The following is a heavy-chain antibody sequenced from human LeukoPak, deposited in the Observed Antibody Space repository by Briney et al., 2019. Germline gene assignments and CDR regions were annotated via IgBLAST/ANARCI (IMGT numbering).Heavy chain of an antibody. V-gene: IGHV1-69*02. Sequence: ASVKVSCKASGGTFSSYTISWVRQAPGQGLEWMGRIIPILGIANYAQKFQGRVTMTRDTSTSTVYMELSSLRSEDTAVYYCARARGTSSWDTGVFQHWGQGTLVTVSS. D-gene: IGHD6-13*01. CDR1: GGTFSSYT. CDR2: IIPILGIA. CDR3: ARARGTSSWDTGVFQH. J-gene: IGHJ1*01.